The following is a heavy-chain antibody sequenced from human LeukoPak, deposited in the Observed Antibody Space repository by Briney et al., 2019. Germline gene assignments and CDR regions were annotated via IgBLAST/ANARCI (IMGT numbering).Heavy chain of an antibody. Sequence: SETLSLTCTVSGVSISSYYWSWIRQPPGKGLEWIWYMYHSGSTNYNPSLKSRVTISVDTSKNQFSLKLSSVTAADTAVYYCARESGIVGAQGAFDIWGQGTMVTVSS. V-gene: IGHV4-59*01. D-gene: IGHD1-26*01. CDR3: ARESGIVGAQGAFDI. CDR2: MYHSGST. J-gene: IGHJ3*02. CDR1: GVSISSYY.